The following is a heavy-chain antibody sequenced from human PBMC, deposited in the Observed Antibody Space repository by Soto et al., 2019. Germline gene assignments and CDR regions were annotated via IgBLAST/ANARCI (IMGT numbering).Heavy chain of an antibody. J-gene: IGHJ4*02. CDR3: AKGVSQYTPLALFDY. CDR1: GFTFSSYA. D-gene: IGHD5-18*01. V-gene: IGHV3-23*01. CDR2: ISGSDGRT. Sequence: GGSLRLSCAASGFTFSSYAMSWVRQAPGKGLEWVSTISGSDGRTYSTDSVEGRFTISRDNSRNTAYLQMNSLRVEDTAVYYCAKGVSQYTPLALFDYWGRGTLVTVSS.